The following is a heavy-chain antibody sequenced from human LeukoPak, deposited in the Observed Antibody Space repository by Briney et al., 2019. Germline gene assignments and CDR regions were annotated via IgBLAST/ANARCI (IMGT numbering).Heavy chain of an antibody. V-gene: IGHV4-59*12. CDR3: ARGPENYDILTGYLDY. CDR2: IYYTGNT. Sequence: SETLSLTCTVSGGSISGYYWTWIRQPPGKGLEWIGFIYYTGNTNYNPSLESRLTISVDTSKNQFSLKLSSVTAADTAVYYCARGPENYDILTGYLDYWGQGTLVTVSS. CDR1: GGSISGYY. D-gene: IGHD3-9*01. J-gene: IGHJ4*02.